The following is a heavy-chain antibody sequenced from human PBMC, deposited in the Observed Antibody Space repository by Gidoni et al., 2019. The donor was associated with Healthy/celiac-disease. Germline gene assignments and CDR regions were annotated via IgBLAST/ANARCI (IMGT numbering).Heavy chain of an antibody. D-gene: IGHD6-19*01. Sequence: QVQLVESGGGVVQPGRSLSLSCAASGFTFSSYGMHWVRQAPGKGLGWVAVIWYDGSNKYYADSVKGRFTISRDNSKNTLYLQMNSLRAEDTAVYYCAREEGGYSSGPFDYWGQGTLVTVSS. CDR3: AREEGGYSSGPFDY. V-gene: IGHV3-33*01. CDR1: GFTFSSYG. J-gene: IGHJ4*02. CDR2: IWYDGSNK.